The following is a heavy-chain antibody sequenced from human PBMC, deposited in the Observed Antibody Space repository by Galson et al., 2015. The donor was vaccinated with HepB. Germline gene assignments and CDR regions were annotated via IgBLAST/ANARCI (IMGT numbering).Heavy chain of an antibody. CDR1: GFTFGDYA. D-gene: IGHD3-16*01. CDR3: TRAAGEARTEEPFDL. V-gene: IGHV3-49*03. J-gene: IGHJ2*01. CDR2: IRSKAYGGTT. Sequence: SLRLSCAASGFTFGDYAMSWFRQAPGKGLEWVGFIRSKAYGGTTEYAASVKGRFTISRDDSKSIAYLQMNSLKTEDTAVYYCTRAAGEARTEEPFDLWGRGTLVTVSS.